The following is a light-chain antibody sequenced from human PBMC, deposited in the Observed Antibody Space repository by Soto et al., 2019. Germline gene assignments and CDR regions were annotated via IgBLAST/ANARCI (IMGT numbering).Light chain of an antibody. CDR3: ETWDSNTRV. Sequence: QSVLTQSSSASASLGSSVKLTCTLSSGHSNNIIAWHQQQPGKAPRYLMKVEGSGSYNKGSGVPDRFSGSSSGADRYLTISNLQSEDEADYYCETWDSNTRVFGGGTKVTVL. CDR1: SGHSNNI. J-gene: IGLJ2*01. V-gene: IGLV4-60*03. CDR2: VEGSGSY.